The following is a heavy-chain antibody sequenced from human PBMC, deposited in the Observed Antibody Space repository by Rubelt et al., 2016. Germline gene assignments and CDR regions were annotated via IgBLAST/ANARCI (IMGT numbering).Heavy chain of an antibody. CDR1: GYTFTIYG. Sequence: QVQLVQSGAEVKKPGASVKVSCKASGYTFTIYGISWVRQAPGQGLEWMGWISAYNGNTNDAGRLQGRGTMTTDTSTSTAYVELRILRSDETAGYYCARDSVVAARNFDYWGQGTLVTVSS. D-gene: IGHD2-15*01. CDR3: ARDSVVAARNFDY. J-gene: IGHJ4*02. CDR2: ISAYNGNT. V-gene: IGHV1-18*01.